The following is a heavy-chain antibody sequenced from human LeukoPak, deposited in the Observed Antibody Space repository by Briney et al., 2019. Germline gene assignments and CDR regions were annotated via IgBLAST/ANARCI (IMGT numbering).Heavy chain of an antibody. J-gene: IGHJ4*02. CDR1: GGSISSYY. D-gene: IGHD6-13*01. CDR2: IYYSGST. Sequence: SETLSLTCTVSGGSISSYYWSWLRQPPGKGLEWIGYIYYSGSTNYNPSLKSRVTISVDTSKNQFSLKLSSVTAADTAVYYCARQYSSSWLFDYWGQGTLVTVSS. V-gene: IGHV4-59*08. CDR3: ARQYSSSWLFDY.